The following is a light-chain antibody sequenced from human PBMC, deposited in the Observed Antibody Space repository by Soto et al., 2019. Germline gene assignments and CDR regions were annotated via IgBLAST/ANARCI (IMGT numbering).Light chain of an antibody. CDR3: QQYNNWPPWT. J-gene: IGKJ1*01. Sequence: EIVMTQSPATLSVSPGERVTLSCRASQSVSSNLAWYQQKPGQAPRLLMYDTSTRATGCPARFSGSGSGSEFTLTITSLQSEDLAVYYCQQYNNWPPWTFGQGTKVEIK. V-gene: IGKV3-15*01. CDR2: DTS. CDR1: QSVSSN.